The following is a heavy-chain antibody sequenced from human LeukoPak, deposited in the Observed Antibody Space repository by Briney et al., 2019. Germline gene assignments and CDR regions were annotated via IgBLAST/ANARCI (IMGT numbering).Heavy chain of an antibody. CDR1: GFTFDDYA. CDR3: AREMYRAFDY. CDR2: ISWNSGSI. D-gene: IGHD2-8*01. Sequence: PGGSLRLSCAASGFTFDDYAMHWVRQAPGKGLEWVSGISWNSGSIGYADSVKGRFTISRDNSKNTLYLQMNSLRAEDTAVYYCAREMYRAFDYWGQGTLVTVSS. J-gene: IGHJ4*02. V-gene: IGHV3-9*01.